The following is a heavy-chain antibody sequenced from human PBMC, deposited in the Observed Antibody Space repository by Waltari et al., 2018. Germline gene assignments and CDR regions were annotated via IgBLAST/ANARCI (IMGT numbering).Heavy chain of an antibody. CDR1: GDSVSRDNSY. Sequence: LQLEEWGPGLVKPSETLSLTCSVSGDSVSRDNSYWGCIGQTPGKGLEWIGTISASGNAYYNPSLKRRVTLSLDMSKNAFSLQLSSVTAADTSGSYCTRDVGHASGDFEDTWGQGSLFTVSS. J-gene: IGHJ1*01. CDR2: ISASGNA. D-gene: IGHD2-21*02. CDR3: TRDVGHASGDFEDT. V-gene: IGHV4-39*02.